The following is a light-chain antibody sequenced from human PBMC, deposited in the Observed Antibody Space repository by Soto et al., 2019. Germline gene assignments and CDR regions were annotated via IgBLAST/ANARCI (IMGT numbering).Light chain of an antibody. V-gene: IGKV1-5*03. Sequence: DIRITPSPSTLSGSVGDRDTITCRASQTISSWLAWYQPKPGKAPKLLTYKASSLKSGVPSRLSGSGSGTDFTLTISCLQSEDFATYYCQQYYSYPWTVGQGTKVDI. CDR3: QQYYSYPWT. J-gene: IGKJ1*01. CDR1: QTISSW. CDR2: KAS.